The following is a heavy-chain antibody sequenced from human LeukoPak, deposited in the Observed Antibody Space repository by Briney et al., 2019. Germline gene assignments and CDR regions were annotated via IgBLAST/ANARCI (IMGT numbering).Heavy chain of an antibody. CDR1: GGSFSGYY. CDR2: INHSGST. V-gene: IGHV4-34*01. CDR3: ARAPIQLWRQYYFDY. Sequence: PSETLSLTCAVYGGSFSGYYWSWIRQPPGKGLEWIGEINHSGSTNYNPSLKSRVTISVDTSKNQFSLKLSSVTAADTAVYYCARAPIQLWRQYYFDYWGQGTLVTVSS. J-gene: IGHJ4*02. D-gene: IGHD5-18*01.